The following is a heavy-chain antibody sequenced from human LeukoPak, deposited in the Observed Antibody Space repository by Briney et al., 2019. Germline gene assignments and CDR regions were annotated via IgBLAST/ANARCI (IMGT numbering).Heavy chain of an antibody. CDR1: GFTFSSYD. D-gene: IGHD1-26*01. CDR3: ARGGIVGAIDY. Sequence: GGSLRLSCAASGFTFSSYDMHWVRQATGKGLEWVSAIGTAGDTYYPGSVKGRFTISRENAKNSLYLQRNSLRARDTAVYYCARGGIVGAIDYWGQGTLVTVSS. V-gene: IGHV3-13*01. J-gene: IGHJ4*02. CDR2: IGTAGDT.